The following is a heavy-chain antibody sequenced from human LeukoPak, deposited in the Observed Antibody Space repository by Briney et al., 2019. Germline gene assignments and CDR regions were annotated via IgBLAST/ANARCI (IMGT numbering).Heavy chain of an antibody. CDR3: ARRSIAAAGAFDI. V-gene: IGHV1-2*02. CDR2: INPNRGGT. Sequence: ASVKVSCKASGYTFTGYYMHWVRQAPGQGLEWMGWINPNRGGTNYAQKFQGRVTMTRDTSISTAHMELSRLRSDDTAVYYCARRSIAAAGAFDIWGQGTMVTVSS. J-gene: IGHJ3*02. CDR1: GYTFTGYY. D-gene: IGHD6-13*01.